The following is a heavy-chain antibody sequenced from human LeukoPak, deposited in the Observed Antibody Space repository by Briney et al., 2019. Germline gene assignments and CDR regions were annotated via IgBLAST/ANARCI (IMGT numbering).Heavy chain of an antibody. CDR3: AKEFDAYSSGWYYDY. Sequence: GGSLRLSCAASGFTFSGSAMHWVRQASGKGLEWVGRIRSKANSYATAYAASVKGRFTISRDDSKNTAYLQMNSLKTEDTAVYYCAKEFDAYSSGWYYDYWGQGTLVTVSS. V-gene: IGHV3-73*01. CDR1: GFTFSGSA. J-gene: IGHJ4*02. D-gene: IGHD6-19*01. CDR2: IRSKANSYAT.